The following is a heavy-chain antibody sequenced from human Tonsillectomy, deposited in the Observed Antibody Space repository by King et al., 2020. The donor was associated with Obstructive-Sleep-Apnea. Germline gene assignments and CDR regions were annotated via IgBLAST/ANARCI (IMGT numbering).Heavy chain of an antibody. J-gene: IGHJ3*02. V-gene: IGHV4-59*08. Sequence: QLQESGPGLVKPSETLSLTCTVSGGSISSYYWSWIRQPPGKGLEWIGYIYYSGSTNYNPSLKSRFTISVDTPKNQFSLKLSPGTAADTAVYYCARRPLYGYAYYAFDIWGQGTMVTVSS. CDR3: ARRPLYGYAYYAFDI. CDR2: IYYSGST. CDR1: GGSISSYY. D-gene: IGHD5-18*01.